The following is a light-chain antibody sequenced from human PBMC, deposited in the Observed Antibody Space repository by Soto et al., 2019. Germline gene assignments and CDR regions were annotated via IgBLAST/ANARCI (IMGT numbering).Light chain of an antibody. V-gene: IGKV3-11*01. CDR1: QSFRGL. Sequence: EVVLTQSPVTLSLSPGERATLSCRASQSFRGLLAWYQQKPGQAPRLLIYDAYNRATGIPPRFSGSGSGTDFTLTISSLEPDDFAVYYCQHYGSLSWTFGQGTKVEIK. CDR2: DAY. CDR3: QHYGSLSWT. J-gene: IGKJ1*01.